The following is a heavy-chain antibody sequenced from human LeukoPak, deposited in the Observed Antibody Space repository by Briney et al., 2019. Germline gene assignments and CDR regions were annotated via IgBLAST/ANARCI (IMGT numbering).Heavy chain of an antibody. CDR3: ARQADGDYVAFDI. V-gene: IGHV5-51*01. D-gene: IGHD4-17*01. CDR1: GYSFTTYW. CDR2: IYPGDSDT. Sequence: GESLKISCKSSGYSFTTYWIGWVRQMPGRGLEWMGIIYPGDSDTRYSPSFQGQVTISADKSISTAYLQWSSLKASDTAMYYCARQADGDYVAFDIWGQGTMVTVSS. J-gene: IGHJ3*02.